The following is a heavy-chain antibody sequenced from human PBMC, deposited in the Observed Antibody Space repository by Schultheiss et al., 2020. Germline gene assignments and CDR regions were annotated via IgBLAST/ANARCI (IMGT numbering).Heavy chain of an antibody. CDR3: ATDRDWAFNY. CDR1: GFTFSSYG. Sequence: GQSLRLSCAASGFTFSSYGMHWVRQAPGKGLEWVAVIWYDGSNKYYADSVKGRFTISRDNSKNTLYLQMNSLRAEDTAVYYCATDRDWAFNYWGQGTLVTGSS. D-gene: IGHD3-9*01. CDR2: IWYDGSNK. J-gene: IGHJ4*02. V-gene: IGHV3-33*01.